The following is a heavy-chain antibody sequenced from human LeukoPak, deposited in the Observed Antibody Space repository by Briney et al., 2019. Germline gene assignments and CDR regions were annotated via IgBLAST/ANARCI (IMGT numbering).Heavy chain of an antibody. CDR3: TRDQNFYGSGRGFDP. CDR1: GFTFSSYS. D-gene: IGHD3-10*01. J-gene: IGHJ5*02. Sequence: GGSLRLSCVASGFTFSSYSMNWVRQAPGKGLEWVSSISSSSSYIYYADSVKGRFTISRDNAQNSLYLQMNSLRAEDTATYYCTRDQNFYGSGRGFDPWGQGTLVTVSS. V-gene: IGHV3-21*01. CDR2: ISSSSSYI.